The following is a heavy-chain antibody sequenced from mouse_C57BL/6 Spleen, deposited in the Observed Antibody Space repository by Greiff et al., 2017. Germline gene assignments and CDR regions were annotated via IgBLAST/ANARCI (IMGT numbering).Heavy chain of an antibody. CDR2: ILPGSGST. CDR1: GYTFTGYW. Sequence: QVQLQQSGAELMKPGASVKLSCKATGYTFTGYWIEWVKQRPGHGLEWIGEILPGSGSTNYNEKFKGKATFTADTSSNTAYMPLSSLTTEDSAIYYCASIYYYGSDGFDYWGQGTTLTVSS. D-gene: IGHD1-1*01. J-gene: IGHJ2*01. CDR3: ASIYYYGSDGFDY. V-gene: IGHV1-9*01.